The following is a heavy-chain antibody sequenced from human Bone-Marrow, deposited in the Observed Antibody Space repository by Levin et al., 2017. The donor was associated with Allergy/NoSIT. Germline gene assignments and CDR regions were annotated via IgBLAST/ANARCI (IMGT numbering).Heavy chain of an antibody. CDR2: ISGSGGRT. V-gene: IGHV3-23*01. J-gene: IGHJ4*02. CDR3: ASPTMLKDY. D-gene: IGHD2-8*01. CDR1: GFSFSNYA. Sequence: SSETLSLTCAASGFSFSNYAMSWVRQAPGKGLEWVAAISGSGGRTYYADSVEGRFTISRDNSENRLYLQMNSLRAEDSALYYCASPTMLKDYWGQGTLVTVSS.